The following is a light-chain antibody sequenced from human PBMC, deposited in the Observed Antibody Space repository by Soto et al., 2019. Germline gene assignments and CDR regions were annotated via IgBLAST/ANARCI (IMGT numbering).Light chain of an antibody. Sequence: DIQMTQSPSSLSASVGDRVTSSCRASENIRDFLNWYQQKPGRAPKLLMFEASTLQSGVPSRFSGGGSGTDFTLTISSLQPEDFATYFCQQSYGTPPTFGQGTKLEIK. CDR1: ENIRDF. V-gene: IGKV1-39*01. J-gene: IGKJ2*01. CDR2: EAS. CDR3: QQSYGTPPT.